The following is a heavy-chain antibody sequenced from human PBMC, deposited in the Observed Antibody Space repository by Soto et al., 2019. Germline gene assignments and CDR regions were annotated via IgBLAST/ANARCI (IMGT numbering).Heavy chain of an antibody. CDR1: GFTFSSYW. Sequence: VGSLRLSCAASGFTFSSYWMSWVRQAPGKGLEWVANIKQDGSEKYYVDSVKGRFTISRDNAKNSLYLQMNSLRAEDTAVYYCAKDRGDSSGYYPFRWRQGTMVTVAS. J-gene: IGHJ3*01. CDR2: IKQDGSEK. CDR3: AKDRGDSSGYYPFR. V-gene: IGHV3-7*01. D-gene: IGHD3-22*01.